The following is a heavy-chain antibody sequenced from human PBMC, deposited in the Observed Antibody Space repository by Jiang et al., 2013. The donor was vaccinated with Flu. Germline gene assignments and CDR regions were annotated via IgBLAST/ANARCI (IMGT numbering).Heavy chain of an antibody. CDR1: GGSISSSSYY. D-gene: IGHD2-15*01. J-gene: IGHJ6*02. Sequence: LLKPSETLSLTCTVSGGSISSSSYYWGWIRQPPGKGLEWIGSIYYSGSTYYNPSLKSRVTISVDTSKNQFSLKLSSVAAADTAVYYCARGYCSGGSCYSGYYYYGMDVWGQGTTVTVSS. CDR3: ARGYCSGGSCYSGYYYYGMDV. V-gene: IGHV4-39*01. CDR2: IYYSGST.